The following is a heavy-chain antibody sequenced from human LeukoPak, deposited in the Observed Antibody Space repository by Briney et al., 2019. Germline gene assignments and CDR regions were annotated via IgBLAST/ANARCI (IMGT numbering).Heavy chain of an antibody. Sequence: GGSLRLSCAASGFTFSSYVMHWVRQAPGKGLEWVAFIRYDGTNKYYADSVKGRFTISRDNSKNTLYLQINSLRAEDTAVYYCAKLPIVVVITTLGDAFDIWGQGTMVTVSS. CDR1: GFTFSSYV. V-gene: IGHV3-30*02. J-gene: IGHJ3*02. CDR3: AKLPIVVVITTLGDAFDI. D-gene: IGHD3-22*01. CDR2: IRYDGTNK.